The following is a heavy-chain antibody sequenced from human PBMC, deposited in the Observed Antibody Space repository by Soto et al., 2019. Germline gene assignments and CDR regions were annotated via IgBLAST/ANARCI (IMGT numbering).Heavy chain of an antibody. J-gene: IGHJ4*02. CDR3: ARDDALLRTFDY. CDR2: IYYSGST. CDR1: GGSISSGDYY. Sequence: SETLSLTCTVSGGSISSGDYYWSWIRQPPGKGLEWIGYIYYSGSTYYNPSLKSRVTISVDTSKNQFSLKLSSVTAADTAVYYCARDDALLRTFDYWGPGTLVTVSS. D-gene: IGHD3-3*01. V-gene: IGHV4-30-4*01.